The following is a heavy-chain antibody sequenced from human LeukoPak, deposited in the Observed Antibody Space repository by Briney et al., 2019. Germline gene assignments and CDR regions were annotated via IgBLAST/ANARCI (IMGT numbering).Heavy chain of an antibody. J-gene: IGHJ4*02. V-gene: IGHV3-21*01. D-gene: IGHD3-22*01. CDR1: GFTFSSYS. Sequence: GSLRLSCAASGFTFSSYSMNWVRQAPGKGLEWVSSISSSSSYIYYADSVKGRFTISRDNAKNSLYLQMNSLRAEDTAVYYCARDQNYYDSSGYYDGYWGQGTLVTVSS. CDR3: ARDQNYYDSSGYYDGY. CDR2: ISSSSSYI.